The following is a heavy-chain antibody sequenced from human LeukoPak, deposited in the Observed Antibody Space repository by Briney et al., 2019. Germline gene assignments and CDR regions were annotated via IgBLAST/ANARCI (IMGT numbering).Heavy chain of an antibody. CDR2: INPSGGST. Sequence: ASVKVSCKASGYTFTSYYMHWVRQAPGQGLEWMGIINPSGGSTSYAQKFQGRVTMTGDTSTSTVYMELSSLRSEDTAVYYCARVTVMGAAAATNYYYGMDVWGQGTTVTVSS. D-gene: IGHD6-13*01. J-gene: IGHJ6*02. CDR3: ARVTVMGAAAATNYYYGMDV. V-gene: IGHV1-46*01. CDR1: GYTFTSYY.